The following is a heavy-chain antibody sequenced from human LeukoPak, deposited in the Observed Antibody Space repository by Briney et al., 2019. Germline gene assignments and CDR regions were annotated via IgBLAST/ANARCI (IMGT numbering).Heavy chain of an antibody. CDR1: GYTFTGYY. D-gene: IGHD3-3*01. CDR3: ARDSSRYDFWSGYYTPSPPISDY. V-gene: IGHV1-2*02. Sequence: ASVKVSCKASGYTFTGYYMHWVRQAPGQGLEWMGWINPNSGGTNYAQKFQGRVTMTRDTSISTAYMELSRLRSDDTAVYYCARDSSRYDFWSGYYTPSPPISDYWGQGTLVTVSS. J-gene: IGHJ4*02. CDR2: INPNSGGT.